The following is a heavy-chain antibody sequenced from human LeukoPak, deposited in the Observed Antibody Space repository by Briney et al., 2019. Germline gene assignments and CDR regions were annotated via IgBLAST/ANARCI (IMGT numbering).Heavy chain of an antibody. Sequence: GGSLRLSCAASRFTFSCFSMNWVRQAPGKGLERVSCIRSGSGYMYYADLVKGRFTISRDNAKNSLYLQMNSLRVEDTAVYYCVRDRGTYRPIDYWGQGTLVTVSS. CDR2: IRSGSGYM. CDR3: VRDRGTYRPIDY. V-gene: IGHV3-21*01. CDR1: RFTFSCFS. J-gene: IGHJ4*02. D-gene: IGHD1-26*01.